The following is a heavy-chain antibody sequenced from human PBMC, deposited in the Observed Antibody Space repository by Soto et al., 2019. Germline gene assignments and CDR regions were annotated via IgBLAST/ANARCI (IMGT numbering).Heavy chain of an antibody. CDR2: INPNSGGT. CDR1: GYTFTGYY. Sequence: ASVKVSCKAFGYTFTGYYMHWVRQAPGQGLEWMGWINPNSGGTNYAQKFQGRVTMTRDTSISTAYMELSRLRSDDTAVYYCARGGYSGYAYYYGMDVWGQGTTVTVSS. D-gene: IGHD5-12*01. J-gene: IGHJ6*02. CDR3: ARGGYSGYAYYYGMDV. V-gene: IGHV1-2*02.